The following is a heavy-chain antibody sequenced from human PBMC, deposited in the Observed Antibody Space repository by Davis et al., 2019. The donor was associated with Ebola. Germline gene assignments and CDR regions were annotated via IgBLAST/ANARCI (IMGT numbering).Heavy chain of an antibody. V-gene: IGHV3-21*01. CDR3: ARDGVPAALDY. CDR1: GFTFSSYT. D-gene: IGHD2-2*01. J-gene: IGHJ4*02. CDR2: ISSRSTYI. Sequence: PGGSLRLSCAASGFTFSSYTMNWVRQAPGKGLEWVSSISSRSTYIYYADSVKGRFTISRDNAKNSLYLQMNSLRAEDTAVYYCARDGVPAALDYWGQGTLVTVSS.